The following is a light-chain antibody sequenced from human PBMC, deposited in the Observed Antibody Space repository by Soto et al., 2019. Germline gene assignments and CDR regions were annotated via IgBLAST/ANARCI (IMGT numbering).Light chain of an antibody. J-gene: IGKJ1*01. CDR3: QHYGSSPWT. CDR1: QSVSSN. Sequence: EIVMTQSPATLSVSPGERATLSCRASQSVSSNLAWYQQKPGQAPRLLIYGASTRATGIPARFSGSGAGTDFTLTISRLVPEDFAVYFCQHYGSSPWTFGQGTKVDIK. V-gene: IGKV3-15*01. CDR2: GAS.